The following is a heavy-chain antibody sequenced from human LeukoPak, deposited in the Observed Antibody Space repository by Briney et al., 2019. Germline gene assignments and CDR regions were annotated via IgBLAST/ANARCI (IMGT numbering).Heavy chain of an antibody. Sequence: GGSLRLSCAASGFTFSNYWMSWVRRAPGKGLEWVTNIKQDGSETYHVDSVRGRFTISRDNAEKSLYLQMNSLRAEDTAVYYCARDFWGAYRVDYFDYWGQGTLVTVSS. CDR1: GFTFSNYW. CDR3: ARDFWGAYRVDYFDY. V-gene: IGHV3-7*01. CDR2: IKQDGSET. D-gene: IGHD3-3*01. J-gene: IGHJ4*02.